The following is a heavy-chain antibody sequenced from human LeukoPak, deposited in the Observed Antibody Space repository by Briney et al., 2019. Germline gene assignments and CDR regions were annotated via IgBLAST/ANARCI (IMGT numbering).Heavy chain of an antibody. CDR2: INHSGST. D-gene: IGHD5-18*01. CDR1: GGSFSGYY. CDR3: ADRRRYSYGLDY. Sequence: PSETLSLTCAVYGGSFSGYYWSWIRQPPGKGLEWIGEINHSGSTNYNPSLKSRVTISVDTSKNQFSLKLSSMTAADTAVYYCADRRRYSYGLDYWGQGTLVTVSS. V-gene: IGHV4-34*01. J-gene: IGHJ4*02.